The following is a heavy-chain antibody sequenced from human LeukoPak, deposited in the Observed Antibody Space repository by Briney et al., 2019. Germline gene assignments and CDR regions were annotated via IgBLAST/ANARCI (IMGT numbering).Heavy chain of an antibody. D-gene: IGHD2-2*01. V-gene: IGHV1-8*01. CDR3: ARARGYCSSTSCCYMDV. Sequence: GTSVKVSCKASGYTFTSYDINWVRQATGQGLEWMGWMNPNSGNTGYAQKFQGRVTMTRNTSISTAYMELSSLRSEDTAAYYCARARGYCSSTSCCYMDVWGKGTTVTVSS. J-gene: IGHJ6*03. CDR1: GYTFTSYD. CDR2: MNPNSGNT.